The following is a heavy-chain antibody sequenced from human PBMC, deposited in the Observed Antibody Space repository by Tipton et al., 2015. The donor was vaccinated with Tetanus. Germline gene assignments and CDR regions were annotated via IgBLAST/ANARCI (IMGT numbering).Heavy chain of an antibody. CDR2: IYTSGST. J-gene: IGHJ6*02. D-gene: IGHD1-14*01. V-gene: IGHV4-4*07. Sequence: LRLSCAVSGGSISSDYWSWIRQPAGKGLEWIGRIYTSGSTNYNPPLKSRVTMSADTSKNQFSLKLSSVTAADTAIYYCARDGQPGYYYGMDVWGQGTTVTVSS. CDR1: GGSISSDY. CDR3: ARDGQPGYYYGMDV.